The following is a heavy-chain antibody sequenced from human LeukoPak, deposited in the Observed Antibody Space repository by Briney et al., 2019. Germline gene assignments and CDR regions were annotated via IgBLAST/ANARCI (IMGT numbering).Heavy chain of an antibody. J-gene: IGHJ4*02. Sequence: GGSLRLSCAASGFTFSSYAMSWVRQAPGKGLEWVSAISGSGGSTYYADSVKGRFTISRDNSKNTLYLQMNSLRAEDTAVYYCARDPQSPYYYDSSGYYPDYWGQGTLVTVSS. V-gene: IGHV3-23*01. D-gene: IGHD3-22*01. CDR1: GFTFSSYA. CDR3: ARDPQSPYYYDSSGYYPDY. CDR2: ISGSGGST.